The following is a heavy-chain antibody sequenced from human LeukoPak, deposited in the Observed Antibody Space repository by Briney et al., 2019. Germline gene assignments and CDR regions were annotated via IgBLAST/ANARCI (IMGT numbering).Heavy chain of an antibody. Sequence: GGSLRLSCAASGFTVSSYSMNWVRQAPGKGLEWVSSISSSSSYIYYADSVKGRFTISRDNAKNSLYLQMNSLRAEDTAVYYCARDLGSDYGVDYWGQGTLVTVSS. CDR1: GFTVSSYS. J-gene: IGHJ4*02. CDR3: ARDLGSDYGVDY. V-gene: IGHV3-21*01. CDR2: ISSSSSYI. D-gene: IGHD4-17*01.